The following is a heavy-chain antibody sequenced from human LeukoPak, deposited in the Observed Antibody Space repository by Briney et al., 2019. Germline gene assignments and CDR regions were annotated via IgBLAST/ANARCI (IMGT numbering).Heavy chain of an antibody. J-gene: IGHJ4*02. D-gene: IGHD3-16*01. V-gene: IGHV3-7*01. CDR1: GFTFSNFA. CDR2: IKQDGSEK. Sequence: GGSLRLSCAASGFTFSNFAMNWVRQAPGKGLEWVANIKQDGSEKYYVDSLKGRFTISRDNAKNSLYLQMNSLRAEDTAVYYCAKQRYGGEDYWGQGTLVTVSS. CDR3: AKQRYGGEDY.